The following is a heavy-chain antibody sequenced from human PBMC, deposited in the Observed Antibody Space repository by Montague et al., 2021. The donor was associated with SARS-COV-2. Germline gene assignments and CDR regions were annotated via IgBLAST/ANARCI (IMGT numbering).Heavy chain of an antibody. J-gene: IGHJ6*02. CDR1: GFTFSSYS. V-gene: IGHV3-21*01. CDR3: ASPSRDSGAGYGMDV. Sequence: SLRLSCAASGFTFSSYSINWVRQAPGKGLEWVSSISKISDYIYYADSVKGRFTISRDNAKNSLYLQMNSLRAEDTAVYYCASPSRDSGAGYGMDVWGQGTTVTVSS. D-gene: IGHD3-10*01. CDR2: ISKISDYI.